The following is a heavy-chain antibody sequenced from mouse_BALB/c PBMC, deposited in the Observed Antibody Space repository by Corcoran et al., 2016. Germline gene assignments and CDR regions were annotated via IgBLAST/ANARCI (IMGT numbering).Heavy chain of an antibody. V-gene: IGHV1-7*01. J-gene: IGHJ4*01. Sequence: QVQLQQSGAELAKPGASVKMSCKASGYTFTSYWMHWVKQRHGQGLEWIGYINPSAGYTEYNQKFKDKATLTADKSSSTAYMQLSSLTSEDSAVYYCARDYYYAMDYWGQGTSVTVSS. CDR3: ARDYYYAMDY. CDR2: INPSAGYT. CDR1: GYTFTSYW.